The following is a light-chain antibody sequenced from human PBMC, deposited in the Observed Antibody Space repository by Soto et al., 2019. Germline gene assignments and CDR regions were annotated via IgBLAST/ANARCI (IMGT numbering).Light chain of an antibody. Sequence: DIQVTQSPPTLSASVGDRVTITCRASQTISTWMAWYQQKPGKAPNLLIYTASTLQSGVPSRFSGSGSGTDFTLTIASLQPEDSATYYCQQSYITLAWTFGQGTKVDIK. CDR3: QQSYITLAWT. CDR2: TAS. CDR1: QTISTW. V-gene: IGKV1-39*01. J-gene: IGKJ1*01.